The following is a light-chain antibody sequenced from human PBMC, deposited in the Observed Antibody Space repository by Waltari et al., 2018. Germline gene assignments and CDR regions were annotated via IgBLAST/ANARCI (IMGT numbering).Light chain of an antibody. CDR1: RDIGLY. J-gene: IGKJ3*01. V-gene: IGKV1-16*01. CDR3: LQYYSYPAT. Sequence: DVQMTQSPSSLSASVGDRVTITCRASRDIGLYLAWFQQKPGKAPRSLIYTASSLQSVAPSTVSGSGSGTEFTLTISSLQPEDFATYYCLQYYSYPATFGPGTKVDF. CDR2: TAS.